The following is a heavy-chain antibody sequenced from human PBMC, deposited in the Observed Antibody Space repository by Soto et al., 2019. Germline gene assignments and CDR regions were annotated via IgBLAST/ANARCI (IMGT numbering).Heavy chain of an antibody. D-gene: IGHD6-19*01. CDR1: GYTFTSYG. J-gene: IGHJ4*02. CDR3: ARDLDHSSGWSGHFDY. CDR2: ISAYNGNT. Sequence: SVKVSCKASGYTFTSYGISWVRQAPGEGLEWMGWISAYNGNTNYAQKLQGRVTMTTDTSTSTAYMELRSLRSDDTAVYYCARDLDHSSGWSGHFDYWGQGTLVTVSS. V-gene: IGHV1-18*01.